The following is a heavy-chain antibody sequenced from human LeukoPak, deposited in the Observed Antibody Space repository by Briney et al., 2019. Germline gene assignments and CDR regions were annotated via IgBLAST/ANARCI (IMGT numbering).Heavy chain of an antibody. CDR2: IWSNGDKR. J-gene: IGHJ4*02. CDR1: GFTFRNYG. Sequence: PGGSLRLSCVASGFTFRNYGIHWVRQAPGKGLEWVAVIWSNGDKRYYADSVKGRFTISRDNSKNTLYLQMNSLRAEDTAFYYRARDLAGGNTWPFDSWGQGTLVIVSS. D-gene: IGHD6-19*01. V-gene: IGHV3-33*01. CDR3: ARDLAGGNTWPFDS.